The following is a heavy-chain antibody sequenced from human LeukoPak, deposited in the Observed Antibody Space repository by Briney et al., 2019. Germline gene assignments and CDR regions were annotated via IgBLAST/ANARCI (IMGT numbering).Heavy chain of an antibody. CDR3: ARASGSVSI. CDR2: IYTSGGT. J-gene: IGHJ3*02. Sequence: PSETLSLTCTLSGRSISIYYWSWIRQPAGKGLEWIGRIYTSGGTNYTPSLKSRVTMSVDTSKNQSSLKLNSVPAADTAVYYCARASGSVSIWGEGTMVSVYS. V-gene: IGHV4-4*07. CDR1: GRSISIYY. D-gene: IGHD3-10*01.